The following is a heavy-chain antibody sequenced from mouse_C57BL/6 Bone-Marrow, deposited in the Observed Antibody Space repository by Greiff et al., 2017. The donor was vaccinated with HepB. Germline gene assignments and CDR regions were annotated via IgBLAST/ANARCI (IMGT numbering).Heavy chain of an antibody. Sequence: EVQLVESGGGLVKPGGSLQLSCAASGFTFSDYGMHWVRQAPEKGLEWVAYISSGRSTIYYADTVTGRFTISRDNAKNTLFLQMTSLRSEDTAMYYCAKPSYYYGSSYWFAYWGQVTLVTVSA. J-gene: IGHJ3*01. V-gene: IGHV5-17*01. D-gene: IGHD1-1*01. CDR2: ISSGRSTI. CDR1: GFTFSDYG. CDR3: AKPSYYYGSSYWFAY.